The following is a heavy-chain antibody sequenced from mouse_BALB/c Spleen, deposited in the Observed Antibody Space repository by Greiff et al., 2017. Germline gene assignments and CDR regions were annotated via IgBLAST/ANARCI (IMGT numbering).Heavy chain of an antibody. CDR1: GYTFTDYN. CDR3: ASQELTRGY. J-gene: IGHJ2*01. D-gene: IGHD1-1*01. V-gene: IGHV1S29*02. Sequence: VQLQQSGPELVKPGASVKISCKASGYTFTDYNMHWVKQSHGKSLEWIGYIYPYNGGTGYNQKFKSKATLTVDNSSSTAYMELRSLTSEDSAVYYCASQELTRGYWGQGTTLTVSS. CDR2: IYPYNGGT.